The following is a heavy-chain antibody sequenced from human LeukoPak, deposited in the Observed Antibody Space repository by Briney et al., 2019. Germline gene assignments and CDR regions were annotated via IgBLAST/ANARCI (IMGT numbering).Heavy chain of an antibody. J-gene: IGHJ2*01. CDR3: ARDRRGPGWYFDL. CDR1: GGSISSYY. V-gene: IGHV4-59*05. Sequence: SETLSLTCTVSGGSISSYYWSWIRQPPGKGLEWIGSIYYSGSTYYNPSLKSRVTISVDTSKNQFSLKLSSVTAADTAVYYCARDRRGPGWYFDLWGRGTLVTVSS. D-gene: IGHD5-24*01. CDR2: IYYSGST.